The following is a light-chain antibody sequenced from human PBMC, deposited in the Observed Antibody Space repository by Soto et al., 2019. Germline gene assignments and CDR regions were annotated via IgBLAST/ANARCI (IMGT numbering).Light chain of an antibody. CDR1: SNDVGSYDY. J-gene: IGLJ3*02. CDR2: EVT. V-gene: IGLV2-14*01. Sequence: QSVLTQPASVSGSPGKSITISCTGTSNDVGSYDYVSWYQNYPGKAPKLMIYEVTKRPSGVSSRFSGSKSGNTASLTISGLQAEDGADYYCSSHTSINTLVFGGGTKLTVL. CDR3: SSHTSINTLV.